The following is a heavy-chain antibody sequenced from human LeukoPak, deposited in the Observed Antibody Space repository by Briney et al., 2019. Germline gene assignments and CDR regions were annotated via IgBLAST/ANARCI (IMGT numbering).Heavy chain of an antibody. CDR2: IIPIFGTA. D-gene: IGHD1-26*01. CDR3: ARDLPSGSSYYFDY. J-gene: IGHJ4*02. Sequence: SVKVSCKASGGTFSSYAISWVRQAPGQGLEWMGGIIPIFGTANYAQKFQGRVTMTRDTSTSTVYMELSSLRSEDTAVYYCARDLPSGSSYYFDYWGQGTLVTVSS. CDR1: GGTFSSYA. V-gene: IGHV1-69*05.